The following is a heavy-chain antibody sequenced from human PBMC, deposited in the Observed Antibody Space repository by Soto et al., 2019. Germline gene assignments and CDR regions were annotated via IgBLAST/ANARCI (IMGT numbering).Heavy chain of an antibody. CDR1: GGSISSYY. CDR2: IYTSGST. J-gene: IGHJ4*02. Sequence: SETLSLTCTVSGGSISSYYWSWIRQPAGKGLEWSGRIYTSGSTNYNPSLKSRVTMSVDTSKNQFSLKLSSVTAADTAVYYCASQTYPTVGFDYWGQGTLVTVSS. CDR3: ASQTYPTVGFDY. V-gene: IGHV4-4*07. D-gene: IGHD2-15*01.